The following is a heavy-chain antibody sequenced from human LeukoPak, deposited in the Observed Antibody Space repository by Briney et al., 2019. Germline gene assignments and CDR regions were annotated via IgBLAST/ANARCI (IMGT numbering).Heavy chain of an antibody. Sequence: PGGSLRLSCAASGFTFSSYAMTWVRQAPGKGLEWVSGISGSGGSTYYADSVKGRFTISRDNSKNTLYLQMTSLRAEDPAVYYCAKGSSSWYHYYFDYWGQGTLVTVSS. V-gene: IGHV3-23*01. CDR1: GFTFSSYA. D-gene: IGHD6-13*01. J-gene: IGHJ4*02. CDR3: AKGSSSWYHYYFDY. CDR2: ISGSGGST.